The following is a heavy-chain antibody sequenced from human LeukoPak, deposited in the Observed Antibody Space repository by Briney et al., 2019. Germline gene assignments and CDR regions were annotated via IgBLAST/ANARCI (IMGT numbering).Heavy chain of an antibody. CDR3: ARGVVGDIQEGWFDP. Sequence: SVKVSCKASGGTLSSYAISWVRQAPGQGLEWMGGIIPIFGTANYAQKFQGRVTITADKSTSTAYMELSSLRSEDTAVYYCARGVVGDIQEGWFDPWGQGTLVTVSS. CDR1: GGTLSSYA. CDR2: IIPIFGTA. J-gene: IGHJ5*02. D-gene: IGHD3-3*01. V-gene: IGHV1-69*06.